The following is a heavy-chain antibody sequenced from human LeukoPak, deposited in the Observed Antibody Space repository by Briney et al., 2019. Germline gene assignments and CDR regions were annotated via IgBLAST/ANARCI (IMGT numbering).Heavy chain of an antibody. Sequence: PGRSLRLSCAASGFTFDDYAMHWVRQAPGKGLEWVSGISWNSGSIGYADSVKGRFTISRDNAKNSLYLQMNILRAEDTALYYCAKEDVTGSYYYGMDVWGQGTTVTVSS. J-gene: IGHJ6*02. CDR3: AKEDVTGSYYYGMDV. CDR1: GFTFDDYA. CDR2: ISWNSGSI. V-gene: IGHV3-9*01. D-gene: IGHD2-15*01.